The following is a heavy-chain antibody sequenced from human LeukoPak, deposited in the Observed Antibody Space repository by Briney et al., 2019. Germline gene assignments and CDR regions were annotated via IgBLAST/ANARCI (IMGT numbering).Heavy chain of an antibody. V-gene: IGHV1-69-2*01. J-gene: IGHJ6*04. Sequence: ATVKISCKVSGYTFTDYYMHWVQQAPGKGLEWMGLVDPEDGETIYAEKFQGRVTITANTSTDTAYMELSSLRSEDTAVYYCATGPIGYCSNTSCPKGMDVWGKGTTVTVSS. CDR3: ATGPIGYCSNTSCPKGMDV. CDR2: VDPEDGET. D-gene: IGHD2-2*01. CDR1: GYTFTDYY.